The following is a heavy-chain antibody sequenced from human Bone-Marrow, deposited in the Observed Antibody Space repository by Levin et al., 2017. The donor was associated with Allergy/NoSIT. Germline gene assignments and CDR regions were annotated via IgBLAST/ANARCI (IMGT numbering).Heavy chain of an antibody. D-gene: IGHD6-19*01. CDR2: INLDGSEK. CDR3: ARDREGGSSGWYPAWFQH. Sequence: SGGSLRLSCAASGFTFSSYWMSWVCQAPGKGLERVSNINLDGSEKYYVDSVKGRFTISRDNATNSLYLQMNSLRAEDTAVYCCARDREGGSSGWYPAWFQHWGQGTLVTVS. V-gene: IGHV3-7*04. CDR1: GFTFSSYW. J-gene: IGHJ1*01.